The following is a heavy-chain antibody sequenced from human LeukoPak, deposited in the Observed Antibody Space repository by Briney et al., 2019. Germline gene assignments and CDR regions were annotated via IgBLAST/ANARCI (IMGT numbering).Heavy chain of an antibody. V-gene: IGHV1-69*13. CDR1: GGTFSSYA. D-gene: IGHD3-10*01. J-gene: IGHJ3*02. CDR2: TIPIFGTA. CDR3: ALGDGGSPDAFDI. Sequence: SVKVSCKASGGTFSSYAISWLRQAPGQGLEWMGGTIPIFGTANYAQKFQGRVTITADESTSTAYMELSSLRSEDTAVYYCALGDGGSPDAFDIWGQGTMVTVSS.